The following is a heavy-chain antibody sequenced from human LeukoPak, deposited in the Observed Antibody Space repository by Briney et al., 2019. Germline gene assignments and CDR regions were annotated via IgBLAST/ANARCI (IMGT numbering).Heavy chain of an antibody. J-gene: IGHJ4*02. CDR3: AGAQGRPAAAFDN. V-gene: IGHV4-34*01. D-gene: IGHD2-2*01. CDR2: INHSGST. Sequence: PSETLSLTCAVYGGSLSDYSWSWIRQPPGKGLEWIGEINHSGSTNYNPSLKSRVTISVDTPKNQFSLTLSSGTAADRAFYYFAGAQGRPAAAFDNWGQGTLVTVSS. CDR1: GGSLSDYS.